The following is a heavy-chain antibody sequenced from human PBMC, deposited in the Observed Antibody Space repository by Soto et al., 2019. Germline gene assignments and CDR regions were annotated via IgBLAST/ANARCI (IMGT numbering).Heavy chain of an antibody. CDR2: IIPIFGTA. V-gene: IGHV1-69*13. CDR1: GGTFSSYA. CDR3: ARDRRVDTAIVPPSFDY. D-gene: IGHD5-18*01. Sequence: SVKVSCKASGGTFSSYAISWVRQAPGQGLEWMGGIIPIFGTANYAQKFQGRVTITADESTSTAYMELSSLRSEDTAVYYCARDRRVDTAIVPPSFDYWGQVTLVTVSS. J-gene: IGHJ4*02.